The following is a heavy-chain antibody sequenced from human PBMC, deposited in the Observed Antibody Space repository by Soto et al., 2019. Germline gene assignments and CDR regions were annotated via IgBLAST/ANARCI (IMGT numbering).Heavy chain of an antibody. Sequence: TLSLTCTVSGGSVTSDEDYWTWIRQSPGKGLEWIGYISNSGSTGYNPSLKTRLSMSVDRSKNQFTLRLTSVTAADTAVYFCATESGSTYGYFDHWGQGTQVTVSS. CDR1: GGSVTSDEDY. D-gene: IGHD5-18*01. J-gene: IGHJ4*02. CDR2: ISNSGST. V-gene: IGHV4-30-4*01. CDR3: ATESGSTYGYFDH.